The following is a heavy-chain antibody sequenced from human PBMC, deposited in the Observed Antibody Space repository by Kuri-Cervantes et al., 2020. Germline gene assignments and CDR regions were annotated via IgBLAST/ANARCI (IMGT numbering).Heavy chain of an antibody. CDR1: GYTFTSYG. D-gene: IGHD3-3*01. CDR2: ISAYNGNT. CDR3: ARGRYDFWSGYWVPYYYYYMDV. J-gene: IGHJ6*03. Sequence: ASVKVSCKASGYTFTSYGISWVRQAPGQGLEWMGWISAYNGNTNYAQKLQGRVTMTTDTSTSTAYMELRSLRSDDTAVYYCARGRYDFWSGYWVPYYYYYMDVWGKGTTVTVSS. V-gene: IGHV1-18*01.